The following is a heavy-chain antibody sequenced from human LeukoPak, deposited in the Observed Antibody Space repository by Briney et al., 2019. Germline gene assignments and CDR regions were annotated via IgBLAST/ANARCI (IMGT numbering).Heavy chain of an antibody. V-gene: IGHV3-23*01. Sequence: GGSLRLSCAASGFTFSSYAMNWVRQAPGKGLEWVSAISGSGDSTYYADSVKGRFTISRDNSQNTLYLQMNSLGAEDTAIYYCAKDRIASPPQGRFDPWGQGTLVTVSS. J-gene: IGHJ5*02. CDR3: AKDRIASPPQGRFDP. CDR2: ISGSGDST. D-gene: IGHD6-6*01. CDR1: GFTFSSYA.